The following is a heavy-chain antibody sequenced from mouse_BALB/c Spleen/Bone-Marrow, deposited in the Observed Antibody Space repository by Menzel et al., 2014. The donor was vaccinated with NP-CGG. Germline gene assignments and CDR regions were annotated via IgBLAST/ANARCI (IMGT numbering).Heavy chain of an antibody. V-gene: IGHV1-7*01. J-gene: IGHJ4*01. D-gene: IGHD1-1*01. Sequence: SGAELAKPGASVKMSCKASGYTFTSYWMHWVKQRPGQGLEWIGYINHSTGYTEYNQKFKDKATLTADKSSSTAYMQLSSLTSEDSAVYYCARPPYYYGSSYDAMDYWGQGTSVTVSS. CDR1: GYTFTSYW. CDR3: ARPPYYYGSSYDAMDY. CDR2: INHSTGYT.